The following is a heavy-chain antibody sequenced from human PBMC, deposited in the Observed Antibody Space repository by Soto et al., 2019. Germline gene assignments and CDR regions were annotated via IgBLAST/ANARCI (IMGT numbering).Heavy chain of an antibody. CDR2: IYYSGSN. J-gene: IGHJ4*02. Sequence: TLSRSCAVSGVSIIRCDDYLSFIRQPPGKGLEWIGYIYYSGSNYYNPSLKSRVTISVDTSKNQFSLKLSSVTAADTDVYYRAARGPDRSGYHFEYRGQGTRLIVSS. V-gene: IGHV4-30-4*01. CDR1: GVSIIRCDDY. D-gene: IGHD3-22*01. CDR3: AARGPDRSGYHFEY.